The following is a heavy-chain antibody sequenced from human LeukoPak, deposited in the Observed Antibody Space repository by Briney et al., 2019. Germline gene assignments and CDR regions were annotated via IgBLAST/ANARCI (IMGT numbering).Heavy chain of an antibody. Sequence: ASVKVSCKASGYTFTSYGISWVRQAPGQGLEWMGWISAYNGNTNYAQKLQGRVTMTTDTSTSTAYMELRSLRSDDTAVYYCARDLLDSNYKWFDPWGQGTLVTVSS. CDR3: ARDLLDSNYKWFDP. CDR2: ISAYNGNT. V-gene: IGHV1-18*01. D-gene: IGHD4-11*01. CDR1: GYTFTSYG. J-gene: IGHJ5*02.